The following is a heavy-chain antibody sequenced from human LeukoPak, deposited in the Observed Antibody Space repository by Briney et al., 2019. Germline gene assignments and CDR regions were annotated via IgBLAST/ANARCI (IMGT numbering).Heavy chain of an antibody. CDR1: GFTFSSYW. V-gene: IGHV3-7*01. J-gene: IGHJ6*02. Sequence: GGSLRLSCAASGFTFSSYWMSWVRQAPGKGLEWVANIEQDGSEKYYVDSVKGRFTISRDNAKNSLYLQMNSLRAEDTAVYYCAREILRYFDWFHYYGMDVWGQGTTVTVSS. CDR3: AREILRYFDWFHYYGMDV. D-gene: IGHD3-9*01. CDR2: IEQDGSEK.